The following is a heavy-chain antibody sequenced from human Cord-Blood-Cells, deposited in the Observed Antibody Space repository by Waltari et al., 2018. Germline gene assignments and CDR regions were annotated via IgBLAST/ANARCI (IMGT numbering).Heavy chain of an antibody. J-gene: IGHJ6*02. D-gene: IGHD3-3*01. V-gene: IGHV4-34*01. CDR3: ASSGPLYDFWSGYPYYYYGMDV. Sequence: QVQLQQWGAGLLKPSETLSLTCAVYVGSFRGYYWSWIRQPQGQGLAWIGEINHSGSTNYNPSLKSRVTISVDTSKNQFSLKLSSVTAADTAVYYCASSGPLYDFWSGYPYYYYGMDVWGQGTTVTVSS. CDR1: VGSFRGYY. CDR2: INHSGST.